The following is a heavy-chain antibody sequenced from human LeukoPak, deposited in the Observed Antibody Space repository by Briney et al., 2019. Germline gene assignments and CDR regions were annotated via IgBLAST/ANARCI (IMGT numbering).Heavy chain of an antibody. CDR3: ARDNLPDYYYMDV. Sequence: GGSLRLSCAACGFTFDDYGMSSVRQAPRRGLGCVSGIYWNGGSTGYADSVKGRFTISRDNAKNSLYLQMNSLRAEDSAVYYCARDNLPDYYYMDVWGEGTTVTASS. J-gene: IGHJ6*03. V-gene: IGHV3-20*04. CDR1: GFTFDDYG. CDR2: IYWNGGST.